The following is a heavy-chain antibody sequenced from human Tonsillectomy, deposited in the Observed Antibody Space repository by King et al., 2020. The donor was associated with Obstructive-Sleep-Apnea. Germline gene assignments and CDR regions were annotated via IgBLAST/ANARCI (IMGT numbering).Heavy chain of an antibody. CDR2: ISGYNSKT. J-gene: IGHJ4*02. V-gene: IGHV1-18*01. CDR3: ARDVRSWTEDY. Sequence: GQLVQSGAEVKKPGASVKVSCKTSGFTFTSYGISWVRQAPGQGLEWMGWISGYNSKTTYAQKFQGRVTLTTDTSTTTVYMELSSLRSDDTAIYYCARDVRSWTEDYWGQGTLVTVSS. CDR1: GFTFTSYG. D-gene: IGHD6-13*01.